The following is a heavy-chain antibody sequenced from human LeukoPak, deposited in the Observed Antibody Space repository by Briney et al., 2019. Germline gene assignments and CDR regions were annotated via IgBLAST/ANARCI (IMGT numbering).Heavy chain of an antibody. CDR3: ARYRGYCSGGSCSSYFQH. V-gene: IGHV4-39*07. CDR1: GGSISSSSYY. J-gene: IGHJ1*01. CDR2: INYSGST. D-gene: IGHD2-15*01. Sequence: SETLSLTCTVSGGSISSSSYYWGWIRQPPGKGLEWIGSINYSGSTYYNPSLKSRVTISVDRSKNQFSLKLSSVTAADTAVYYCARYRGYCSGGSCSSYFQHWGQGTLVTVSS.